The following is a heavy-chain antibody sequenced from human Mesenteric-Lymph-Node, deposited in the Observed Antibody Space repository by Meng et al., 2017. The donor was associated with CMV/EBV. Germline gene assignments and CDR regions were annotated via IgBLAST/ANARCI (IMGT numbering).Heavy chain of an antibody. CDR2: INPNSGGT. Sequence: ASVKVSCKASGYTFTDYYMHWVRQAPGQGLEWMGWINPNSGGTNYAQKFQGRVTMTRDNSKNRLFLQMNSLRVEDTAVYYCAKAPPIYGSSFKYWYFDIWGRGTLVTVSS. J-gene: IGHJ2*01. CDR1: GYTFTDYY. CDR3: AKAPPIYGSSFKYWYFDI. V-gene: IGHV1-2*02. D-gene: IGHD6-6*01.